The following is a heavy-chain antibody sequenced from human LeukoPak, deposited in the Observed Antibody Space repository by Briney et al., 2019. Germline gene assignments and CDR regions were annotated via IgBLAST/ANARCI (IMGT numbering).Heavy chain of an antibody. V-gene: IGHV1-18*01. D-gene: IGHD3-3*01. CDR2: ISGYNGNT. Sequence: ASVKVSCKASGYSFTSYGISWVRQAPGQGLEWMGWISGYNGNTNYAQKVQGRVSMTTDTSTNTAYMELRSLRSDDTAVYYCVRDVLLGSITILGVDQMGDYWGQGTLVTVSS. CDR1: GYSFTSYG. CDR3: VRDVLLGSITILGVDQMGDY. J-gene: IGHJ4*02.